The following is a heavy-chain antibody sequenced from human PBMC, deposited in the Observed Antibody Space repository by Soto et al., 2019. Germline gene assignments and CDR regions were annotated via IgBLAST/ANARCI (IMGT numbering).Heavy chain of an antibody. CDR2: MNPNSGNT. D-gene: IGHD3-22*01. V-gene: IGHV1-8*01. Sequence: QVQLVQSGAEVKKPGASVKVSCKASGYTFTSYDINWVRQATGQGLEWMGWMNPNSGNTGYAQKFQGRVTMTRNTSRSTAYMELSSLRSEDTAVYYCARGRYYYDSSGYYLYFDYWGQGTLVTVSS. CDR3: ARGRYYYDSSGYYLYFDY. J-gene: IGHJ4*02. CDR1: GYTFTSYD.